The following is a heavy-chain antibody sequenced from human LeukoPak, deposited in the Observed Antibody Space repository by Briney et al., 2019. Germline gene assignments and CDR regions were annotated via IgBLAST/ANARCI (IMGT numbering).Heavy chain of an antibody. D-gene: IGHD6-19*01. Sequence: GYTFTIYAMHWVRQAPGQRLEWMGWINAGNGNTKYSQKFQGRVTITRDTSASTAYMELSSLRSEDTAVYYCARSPVAGVDWFDLWGQGTLVTVSS. CDR2: INAGNGNT. CDR3: ARSPVAGVDWFDL. J-gene: IGHJ5*02. V-gene: IGHV1-3*01. CDR1: GYTFTIYA.